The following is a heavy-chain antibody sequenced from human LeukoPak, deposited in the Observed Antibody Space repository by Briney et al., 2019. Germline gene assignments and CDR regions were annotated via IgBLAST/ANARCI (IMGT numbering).Heavy chain of an antibody. V-gene: IGHV4-59*08. CDR2: IYYSGST. CDR3: ARLKHYYDTSGYALFDY. CDR1: GAPITSYY. J-gene: IGHJ4*02. Sequence: SETLSLTCTVSGAPITSYYWSWIRQPPGRGLEYIGYIYYSGSTNYNPSLKSRVTISVDTYKNQLSMKLSSVTAADTAVYYCARLKHYYDTSGYALFDYWGQGTLVTVSS. D-gene: IGHD3-22*01.